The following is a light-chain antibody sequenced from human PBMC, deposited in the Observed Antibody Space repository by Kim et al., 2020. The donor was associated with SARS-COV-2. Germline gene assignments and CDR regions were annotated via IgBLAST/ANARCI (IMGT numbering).Light chain of an antibody. CDR1: QRVTSH. Sequence: AGDSPTLHGRAGQRVTSHRAGYQQKPGQAPRLLIYGVSPGATDIPARLSESGSGTELTLTLSSLQSEDCGIYHCEQYNSWPLTRGGGTKLEIK. CDR3: EQYNSWPLT. J-gene: IGKJ4*01. CDR2: GVS. V-gene: IGKV3-15*01.